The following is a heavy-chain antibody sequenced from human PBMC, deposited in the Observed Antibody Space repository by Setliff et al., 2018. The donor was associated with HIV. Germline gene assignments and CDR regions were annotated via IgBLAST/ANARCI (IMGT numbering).Heavy chain of an antibody. D-gene: IGHD3-3*01. V-gene: IGHV4-39*01. CDR3: AGREAYYDLWSGYYIY. J-gene: IGHJ4*02. CDR1: GGSISSSSYY. CDR2: IYYSGST. Sequence: SETLSLTCTVSGGSISSSSYYWGWIRQPPGKGLEWIGSIYYSGSTYYNPSLKSRVTISVDTSKKQFSLKLSSVTAADTAVYYCAGREAYYDLWSGYYIYWGQGTLVTSPQ.